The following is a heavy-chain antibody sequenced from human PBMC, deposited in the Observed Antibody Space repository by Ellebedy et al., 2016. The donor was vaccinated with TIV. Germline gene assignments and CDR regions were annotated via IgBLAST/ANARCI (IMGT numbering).Heavy chain of an antibody. J-gene: IGHJ5*01. CDR3: ASVLYTWFDS. CDR1: GSSISSGYY. D-gene: IGHD6-6*01. Sequence: MPSETLSLTCSVSGSSISSGYYWSWIRQPPGKGLQWIAEISHGGSTHYNPSFKSRVTMSVDTSKNHFSLNLSSVTGADTAVYYCASVLYTWFDSWGQGTPVTVSS. V-gene: IGHV4-34*01. CDR2: ISHGGST.